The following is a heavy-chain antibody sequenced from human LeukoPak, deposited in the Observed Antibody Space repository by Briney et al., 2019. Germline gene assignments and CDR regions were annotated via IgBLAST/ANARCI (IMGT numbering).Heavy chain of an antibody. D-gene: IGHD3-10*01. J-gene: IGHJ4*02. CDR1: GFIIGTYG. Sequence: PGGSLRLSCAASGFIIGTYGMHWVRQAPGKGLDWVAVIWYDGSSQYYADSVKGRSTISRDNSKNTLYLQMNSLRAEDTAVYYCAREFGELYIDYWGQGTLVTVSS. V-gene: IGHV3-33*01. CDR3: AREFGELYIDY. CDR2: IWYDGSSQ.